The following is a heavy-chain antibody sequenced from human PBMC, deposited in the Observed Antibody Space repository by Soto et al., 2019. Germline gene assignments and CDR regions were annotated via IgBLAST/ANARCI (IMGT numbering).Heavy chain of an antibody. CDR1: GESISSSSYY. V-gene: IGHV4-39*01. Sequence: PSETLSLTCIVSGESISSSSYYWGWIRQPPGKGLKWIGSIYYSGRTYYNPSFKSRVTISIDTSKNQFSLKLSSVTATDTAVYYCVRQRTTVVTQAYFDHWGQGALVPVSS. J-gene: IGHJ4*02. D-gene: IGHD2-21*02. CDR2: IYYSGRT. CDR3: VRQRTTVVTQAYFDH.